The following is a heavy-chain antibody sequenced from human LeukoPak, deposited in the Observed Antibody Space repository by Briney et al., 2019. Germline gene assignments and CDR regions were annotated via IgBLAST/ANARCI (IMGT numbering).Heavy chain of an antibody. V-gene: IGHV4-59*01. J-gene: IGHJ2*01. CDR1: GGSISSYY. Sequence: ETLSLTCTVSGGSISSYYWSWIRQPPGKGLEWIGYIYYSGGTNYNPSLKSRVTISVDTSKNQFSLKLSSVTAADTAVYYCARGVMMDIVVVVAANWYFDLWGRGTLVTVSS. D-gene: IGHD2-15*01. CDR3: ARGVMMDIVVVVAANWYFDL. CDR2: IYYSGGT.